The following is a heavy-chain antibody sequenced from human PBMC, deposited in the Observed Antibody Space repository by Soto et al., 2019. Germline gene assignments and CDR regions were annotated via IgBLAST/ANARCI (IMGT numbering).Heavy chain of an antibody. CDR3: ARHVPAAGYYYGMDV. V-gene: IGHV1-69*12. D-gene: IGHD2-2*01. CDR2: IIPIFGTA. J-gene: IGHJ6*02. CDR1: GGTFSSYA. Sequence: QVQLVQSGAEVKKPGSSVKVSCKASGGTFSSYAISWVRQAPGQGLEWMGGIIPIFGTANYAQKFQGRVTITADESTRTAYMDLRSLSSEDTAVYYCARHVPAAGYYYGMDVWGQGTTVTVS.